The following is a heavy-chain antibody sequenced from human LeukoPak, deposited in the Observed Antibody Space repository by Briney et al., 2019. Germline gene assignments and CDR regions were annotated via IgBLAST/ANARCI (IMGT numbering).Heavy chain of an antibody. J-gene: IGHJ4*02. CDR1: AFTFRSYA. CDR3: ERDGMAVAGSAPLDY. D-gene: IGHD6-19*01. CDR2: ISGSGDIT. V-gene: IGHV3-64D*09. Sequence: PGGSLRLSCSASAFTFRSYALDWVSQAPGKGLEYVSAISGSGDITYYADSVKGRFTISRDNSKNTLYLQMSSLTPEDAAVYYCERDGMAVAGSAPLDYWGQGILVTISS.